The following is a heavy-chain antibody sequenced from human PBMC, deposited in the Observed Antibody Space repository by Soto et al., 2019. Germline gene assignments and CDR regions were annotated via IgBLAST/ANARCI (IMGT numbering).Heavy chain of an antibody. V-gene: IGHV3-23*01. CDR3: ARDLSRPRFKHSSSSGLDY. CDR1: GFTFSSYA. Sequence: PGGSLRLSCAASGFTFSSYAMSWVRQAPGKGLEWVSAISGSGGSTYYADSVKGRFTISRDNSKNTLYLQMNSLRAEDTAVYYCARDLSRPRFKHSSSSGLDYWGQGTLVTVSS. D-gene: IGHD6-6*01. CDR2: ISGSGGST. J-gene: IGHJ4*02.